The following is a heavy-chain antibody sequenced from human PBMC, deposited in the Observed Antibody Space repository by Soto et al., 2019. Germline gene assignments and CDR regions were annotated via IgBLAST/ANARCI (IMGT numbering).Heavy chain of an antibody. CDR3: AKDWDYDSSGSFDY. CDR1: GFTFDDYA. D-gene: IGHD3-22*01. J-gene: IGHJ4*02. V-gene: IGHV3-9*01. CDR2: ISWNSGSI. Sequence: EVRLVESGGGLVQPGRSLRLSCAASGFTFDDYAMHWVRQAPGKGLEWVSGISWNSGSIGYADSVKGRFTISRDNAKSSMYLQMNSLRAENTALYYCAKDWDYDSSGSFDYWGRGTLLTVSS.